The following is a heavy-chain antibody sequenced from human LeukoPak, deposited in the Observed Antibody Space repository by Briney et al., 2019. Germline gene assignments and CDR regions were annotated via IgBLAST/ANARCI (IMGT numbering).Heavy chain of an antibody. CDR3: ARGGVGATSYYYYMDV. J-gene: IGHJ6*03. D-gene: IGHD1-26*01. V-gene: IGHV4-59*01. Sequence: PSETLSLTCTVSGGSISSYYWSWIRQPPGKGLEWIGYIYYSGSTNYNPSLKSRVTISVDTSKNQFSLKLSSVTAADTAVYYCARGGVGATSYYYYMDVWGKGTTVTVSS. CDR1: GGSISSYY. CDR2: IYYSGST.